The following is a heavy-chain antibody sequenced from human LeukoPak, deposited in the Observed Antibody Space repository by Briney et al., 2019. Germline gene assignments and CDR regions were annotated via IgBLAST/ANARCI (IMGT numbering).Heavy chain of an antibody. CDR3: AKTWITIFGVVIHSDY. CDR1: GFTFSSYG. D-gene: IGHD3-3*01. V-gene: IGHV3-30*02. J-gene: IGHJ4*02. Sequence: GGSLRLSCAASGFTFSSYGMHWVRQAPGKGLEWVAFIRYDGSNKYYADSVKGRFTISRDNSKNTLYLQMNSLRAEDTAVYYCAKTWITIFGVVIHSDYWGQGTLVTVSS. CDR2: IRYDGSNK.